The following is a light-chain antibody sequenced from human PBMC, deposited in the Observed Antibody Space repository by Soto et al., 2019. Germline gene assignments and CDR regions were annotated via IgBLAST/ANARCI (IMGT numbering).Light chain of an antibody. CDR3: QQYNTWPPRT. CDR1: QSIRNS. CDR2: GAS. J-gene: IGKJ2*01. Sequence: EIVMTQSPASLSVSPGETATLSCRSSQSIRNSLACYQQKPGQAPSLVIYGASTRATGIPARCRGSGSGTAFTLTISRLQSEDSALYYCQQYNTWPPRTFGQGTKLEIK. V-gene: IGKV3-15*01.